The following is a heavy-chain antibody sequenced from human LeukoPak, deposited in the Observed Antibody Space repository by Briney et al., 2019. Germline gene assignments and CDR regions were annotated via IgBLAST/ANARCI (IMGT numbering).Heavy chain of an antibody. D-gene: IGHD3-22*01. CDR3: ARGYFDSSGEFDY. Sequence: PGGSLRLSCAASGFTVSSNYMSRVRQAPGKGLEWVSIIYSGGSTYYADSVKDRFTISRDNSKNTLYLQMNSLRAEDTAMYYCARGYFDSSGEFDYWGQGTLVTVSS. CDR1: GFTVSSNY. J-gene: IGHJ4*02. V-gene: IGHV3-66*01. CDR2: IYSGGST.